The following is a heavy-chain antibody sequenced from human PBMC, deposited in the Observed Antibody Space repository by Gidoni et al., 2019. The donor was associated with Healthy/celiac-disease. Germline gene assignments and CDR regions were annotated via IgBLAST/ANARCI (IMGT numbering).Heavy chain of an antibody. CDR1: GGSIRSGGYY. J-gene: IGHJ1*01. CDR3: ARSGYSYGYELVQYFQH. Sequence: QVQLQESGPGLVKPSQTLSLTCTVSGGSIRSGGYYWSWIRQHPGKGLEWIGYIYYSGSTYYNPSLKSRVTISVDTSKNQFSLKLSSVTAADTAVYYCARSGYSYGYELVQYFQHWGQGTLVTVSS. CDR2: IYYSGST. D-gene: IGHD5-18*01. V-gene: IGHV4-31*03.